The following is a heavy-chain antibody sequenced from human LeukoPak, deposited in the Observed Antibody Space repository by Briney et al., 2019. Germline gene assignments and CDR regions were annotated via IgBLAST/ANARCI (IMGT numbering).Heavy chain of an antibody. V-gene: IGHV3-23*01. Sequence: GGSLRLSCAASGVTFSSLAMIWVRQAPGKGLEWVSGISGSGGDTYYADSVKGRFTVSRDNSKSTLYLQMTSLRAEDTAVYFCAKVRFDSSGYYYTYYYYGMDVWGQGTTVTVSS. CDR2: ISGSGGDT. CDR1: GVTFSSLA. D-gene: IGHD3-22*01. CDR3: AKVRFDSSGYYYTYYYYGMDV. J-gene: IGHJ6*02.